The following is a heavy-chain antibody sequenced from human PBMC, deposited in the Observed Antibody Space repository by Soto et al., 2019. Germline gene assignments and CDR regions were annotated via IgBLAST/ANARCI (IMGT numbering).Heavy chain of an antibody. D-gene: IGHD6-13*01. J-gene: IGHJ4*02. CDR3: VRDVAGIAAALPLAY. CDR2: IIPIFGTA. CDR1: GGTFSSYA. Sequence: GASVKVSCKASGGTFSSYAISWVRQAPGQGLEWMGGIIPIFGTANYAQKFQGRVTITADESTSTAYMELSSLRSEDTAVYYCVRDVAGIAAALPLAYWGQGTLVTVSS. V-gene: IGHV1-69*13.